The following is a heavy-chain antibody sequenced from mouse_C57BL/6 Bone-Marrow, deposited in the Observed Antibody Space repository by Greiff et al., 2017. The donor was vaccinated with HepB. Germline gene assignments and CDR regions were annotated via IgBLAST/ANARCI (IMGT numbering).Heavy chain of an antibody. CDR1: GFTFSSYG. J-gene: IGHJ1*03. D-gene: IGHD1-2*01. Sequence: EVKLVESGGDLVKPGGSLKLSCAASGFTFSSYGMSWVRQTPDKRLEWVATISSGGSYTYYPDSGKGRFTISRDNAKNTLYLQMSSLKSEDTAMYYCARGGPLRRDWYFDVWGTGTTVTVSS. CDR3: ARGGPLRRDWYFDV. V-gene: IGHV5-6*01. CDR2: ISSGGSYT.